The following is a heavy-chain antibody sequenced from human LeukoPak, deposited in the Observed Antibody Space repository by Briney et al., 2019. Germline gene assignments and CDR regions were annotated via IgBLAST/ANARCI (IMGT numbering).Heavy chain of an antibody. Sequence: PGGSLRLSCAASGFTFSSYSMNWVRQAPGKELEWVSSISSSSSYIYYADSVKGRFTISRDNAKNSLYLQMNSLRAEDTAVYYCARYGDHVSGHVLDYWGQGTLVTVSS. J-gene: IGHJ4*02. CDR3: ARYGDHVSGHVLDY. CDR1: GFTFSSYS. D-gene: IGHD4-17*01. CDR2: ISSSSSYI. V-gene: IGHV3-21*01.